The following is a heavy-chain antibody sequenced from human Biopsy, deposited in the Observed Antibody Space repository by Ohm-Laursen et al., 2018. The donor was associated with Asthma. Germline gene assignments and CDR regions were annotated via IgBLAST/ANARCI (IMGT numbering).Heavy chain of an antibody. CDR2: TNERGVT. CDR1: PGSFSGFF. CDR3: ARGPELDV. J-gene: IGHJ6*02. Sequence: SDTLSLTCDVYPGSFSGFFWTWIHPSPGKGLEWIGETNERGVTNNNPSLKSRVVISIDTYWNRVSLKLTSVTAADTAVYYCARGPELDVWGQGTTVTVSS. V-gene: IGHV4-34*01.